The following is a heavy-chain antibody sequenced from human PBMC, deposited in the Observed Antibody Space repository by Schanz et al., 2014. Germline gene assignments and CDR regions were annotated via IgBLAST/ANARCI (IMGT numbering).Heavy chain of an antibody. J-gene: IGHJ4*02. CDR2: TSNDGSFT. CDR3: VRDTDYHFDY. CDR1: GFTFRNNW. Sequence: LVVESGGGLVQPGGSLRLSCAASGFTFRNNWVHWFRQGPGKGLSWVSRTSNDGSFTTFADSVKGRFTISRDNAKNTLYLQMNSLRAEDTAVYYCVRDTDYHFDYWGQGTLVTVSS. V-gene: IGHV3-74*01. D-gene: IGHD4-17*01.